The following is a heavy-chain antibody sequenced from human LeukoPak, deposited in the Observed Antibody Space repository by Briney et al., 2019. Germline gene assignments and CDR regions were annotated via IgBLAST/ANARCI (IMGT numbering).Heavy chain of an antibody. J-gene: IGHJ3*02. V-gene: IGHV5-51*01. CDR1: EYSFPNYC. CDR2: IYPDDSDT. CDR3: ARRGGLVDTFDI. D-gene: IGHD6-6*01. Sequence: GESLRISCKHSEYSFPNYCIGWVRQMPGKGLEWMGIIYPDDSDTRYSPSFQGQVTISADRSISTAYLQWSSLKASDTAMYYCARRGGLVDTFDIWGQGTMVTVSS.